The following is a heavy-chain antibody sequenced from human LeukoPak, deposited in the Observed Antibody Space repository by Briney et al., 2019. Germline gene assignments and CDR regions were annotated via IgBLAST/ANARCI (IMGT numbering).Heavy chain of an antibody. CDR1: GYTFTSYY. J-gene: IGHJ4*02. CDR3: ARGAGILLLVVVAGVEFDY. V-gene: IGHV1-46*01. D-gene: IGHD2-15*01. Sequence: ASVKVSCKASGYTFTSYYMHWVRQAPGQGLEWVGIINPSGGSTSYAQKFQGRVTMTRDTSTSTVYMELSSLRSEDTAVYYCARGAGILLLVVVAGVEFDYWGQGTLVTVSS. CDR2: INPSGGST.